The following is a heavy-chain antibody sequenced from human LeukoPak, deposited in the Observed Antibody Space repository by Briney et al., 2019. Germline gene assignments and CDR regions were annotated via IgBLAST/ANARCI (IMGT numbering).Heavy chain of an antibody. J-gene: IGHJ4*02. Sequence: PGGSLRLSCAPSGFTFSRHGMHWVRQVPGKGLEWVAIISNDGSRKYYAHSVEGRFTISRDNSKNTLYLQMDSLRAEDTAVYYCARDRAWNYFDYWGQGTLVTVSS. V-gene: IGHV3-30*03. CDR2: ISNDGSRK. D-gene: IGHD3-3*01. CDR3: ARDRAWNYFDY. CDR1: GFTFSRHG.